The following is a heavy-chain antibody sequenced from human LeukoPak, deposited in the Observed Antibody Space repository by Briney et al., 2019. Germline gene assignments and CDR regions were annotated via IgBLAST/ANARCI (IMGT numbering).Heavy chain of an antibody. CDR3: ARDGYPGGDF. CDR1: GFTFSSYG. Sequence: GGSLRLSCAASGFTFSSYGMHWVRQAPGKGPEWVSYISVTGDAIYYADSVKGRFIISRDNARNSLYLQMNSLRDEDTAVYYCARDGYPGGDFWGQGALGTVSS. CDR2: ISVTGDAI. V-gene: IGHV3-48*02. D-gene: IGHD3-22*01. J-gene: IGHJ4*02.